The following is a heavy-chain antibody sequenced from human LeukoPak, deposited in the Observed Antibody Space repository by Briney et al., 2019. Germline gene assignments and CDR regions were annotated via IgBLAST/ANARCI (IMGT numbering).Heavy chain of an antibody. Sequence: SETLSLTCTVSGGSISSYYWSWIRQPPGKGLEWIGYIYYSGSTNYNPSLKSRVTISVDTSKNQFYLKLSSVTAADTAVYYCARGYGSGSYYNVNAFDIWGQGTMVTVSS. D-gene: IGHD3-10*01. CDR1: GGSISSYY. CDR2: IYYSGST. V-gene: IGHV4-59*01. CDR3: ARGYGSGSYYNVNAFDI. J-gene: IGHJ3*02.